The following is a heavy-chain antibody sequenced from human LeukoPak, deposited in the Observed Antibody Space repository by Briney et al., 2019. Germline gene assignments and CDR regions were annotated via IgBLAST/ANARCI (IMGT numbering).Heavy chain of an antibody. CDR1: GGTFSSYA. V-gene: IGHV1-69*13. D-gene: IGHD3-3*01. CDR2: IIPIFGTA. CDR3: ARGSDFWSGYSNEYYFDY. J-gene: IGHJ4*02. Sequence: GASVKVSCKASGGTFSSYAISWVRQAPGQGLEWMGGIIPIFGTANYAQKFQGRVTITADESTSTAYMELSSLRSEDTAVYYCARGSDFWSGYSNEYYFDYWGQGTLVTVSS.